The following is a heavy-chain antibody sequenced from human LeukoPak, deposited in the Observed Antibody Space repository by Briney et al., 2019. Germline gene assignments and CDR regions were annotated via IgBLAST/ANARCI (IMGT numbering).Heavy chain of an antibody. V-gene: IGHV3-21*01. CDR2: ISSSSSHI. CDR3: ANTILTGAL. CDR1: GFTFSSYA. D-gene: IGHD2-2*02. Sequence: GRSLRLSCAASGFTFSSYAMHWVRQAPGKGLEWVSSISSSSSHIYYADSVKGRFTISRDNAKNSLYLQMNSLRAEDTAVYYCANTILTGALWGQGTLVTVSS. J-gene: IGHJ4*02.